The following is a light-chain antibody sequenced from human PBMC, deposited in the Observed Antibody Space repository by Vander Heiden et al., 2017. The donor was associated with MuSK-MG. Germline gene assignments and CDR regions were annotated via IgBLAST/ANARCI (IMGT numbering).Light chain of an antibody. CDR1: SSNIGSNT. Sequence: QSVLTQPPSASGTPGQRVTISCSGSSSNIGSNTVNWYQQFPGTAPKLLTYMNDQRPSGVPDRVSGSKSGTSASLAISGLQSEDEADYYCAAWDDSLNGYVFGTGTKVTVL. CDR3: AAWDDSLNGYV. V-gene: IGLV1-44*01. J-gene: IGLJ1*01. CDR2: MND.